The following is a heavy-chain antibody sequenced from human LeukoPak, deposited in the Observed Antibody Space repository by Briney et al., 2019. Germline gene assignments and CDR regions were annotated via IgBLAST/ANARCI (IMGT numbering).Heavy chain of an antibody. D-gene: IGHD3-16*01. CDR3: ARSRGGLYYYYYMDV. CDR1: GGSISSGSHY. J-gene: IGHJ6*03. CDR2: IHTSGSA. V-gene: IGHV4-61*02. Sequence: PSETLSLTCTVSGGSISSGSHYWTWIRQPAGKGLEWIGRIHTSGSANYNPSLKSRVTTSIDTSKNQFSLKLSSVTAADTAVYYCARSRGGLYYYYYMDVWGKGTTVTISS.